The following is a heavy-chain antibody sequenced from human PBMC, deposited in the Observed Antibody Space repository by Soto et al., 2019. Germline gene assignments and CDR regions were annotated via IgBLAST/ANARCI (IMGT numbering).Heavy chain of an antibody. D-gene: IGHD2-2*02. Sequence: SETLSLTCAVYGGSFSGYYWSWIRQPPGKGLEWIGEINHYGSTNYNPSLKSRVTISVDTSKNQFSLKLNSVTAADTAVYYCARGVYCSSTNCYTDYFQHWGQGTLVTVS. CDR3: ARGVYCSSTNCYTDYFQH. V-gene: IGHV4-34*01. J-gene: IGHJ1*01. CDR1: GGSFSGYY. CDR2: INHYGST.